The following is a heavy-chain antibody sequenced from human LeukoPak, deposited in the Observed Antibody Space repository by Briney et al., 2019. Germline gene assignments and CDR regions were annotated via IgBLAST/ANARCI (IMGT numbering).Heavy chain of an antibody. CDR1: GVTFSSYW. CDR2: ISYDGSNK. CDR3: GGRIYIVGVGFPDY. V-gene: IGHV3-30-3*01. D-gene: IGHD2-2*01. J-gene: IGHJ4*02. Sequence: GGSLRLSCAASGVTFSSYWMHWVRQAPGKGLEWVAVISYDGSNKYYADSVKGRFTVSRDNSKSTLYLQMNSLRAEDRAMYYCGGRIYIVGVGFPDYWGQGTLVPGSS.